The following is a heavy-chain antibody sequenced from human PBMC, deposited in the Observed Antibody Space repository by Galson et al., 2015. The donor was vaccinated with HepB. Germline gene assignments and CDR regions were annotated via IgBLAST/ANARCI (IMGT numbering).Heavy chain of an antibody. CDR2: INTNTGNP. Sequence: SVKVSCKASGYTFTSYAMNWVRQAPGQGLEWMGWINTNTGNPTYAQGFTGRFVFSLDTSVSAAYLQISSLKAEDTAVYYCARDDERYSGYESYFDYWGQGTLVTVSS. CDR3: ARDDERYSGYESYFDY. J-gene: IGHJ4*02. D-gene: IGHD5-12*01. V-gene: IGHV7-4-1*02. CDR1: GYTFTSYA.